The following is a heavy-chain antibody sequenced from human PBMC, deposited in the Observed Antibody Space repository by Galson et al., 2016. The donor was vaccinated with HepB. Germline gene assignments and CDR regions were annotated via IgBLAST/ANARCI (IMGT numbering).Heavy chain of an antibody. CDR1: GFTFRNYG. D-gene: IGHD6-19*01. CDR3: TTWLSHHFDY. Sequence: SLRLSCAASGFTFRNYGLSWVRRAPGKGLEWVSHIDGPTPNTHYADSVRGRFSIYRDNSRDNLYLQMDSLSAEGSAIYYCTTWLSHHFDYWGQGTRVTVSS. V-gene: IGHV3-23*01. J-gene: IGHJ4*02. CDR2: IDGPTPNT.